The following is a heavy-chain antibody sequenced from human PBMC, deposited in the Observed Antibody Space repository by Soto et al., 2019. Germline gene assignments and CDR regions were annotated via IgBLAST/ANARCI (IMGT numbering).Heavy chain of an antibody. D-gene: IGHD6-6*01. J-gene: IGHJ5*02. CDR1: GGTFSSYA. Sequence: ASVKVSCKASGGTFSSYAISWVRQAPGQGLEWMGGIIPIFGTANYAQKFQGRVTITADESTSTAYMELSSLRSEDTAVYYCARKIDSSSPGMQSKGWFDPWGQGTLVTVSS. CDR3: ARKIDSSSPGMQSKGWFDP. CDR2: IIPIFGTA. V-gene: IGHV1-69*13.